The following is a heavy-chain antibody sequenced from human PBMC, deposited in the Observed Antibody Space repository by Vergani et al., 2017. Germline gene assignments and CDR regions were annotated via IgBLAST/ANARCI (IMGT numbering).Heavy chain of an antibody. CDR3: AREGVPIVVVPVARRYFDL. CDR2: IIPIFGTA. Sequence: QVQLVQSGAEVKKPGSSVKVSCKASGGTFRSYAISWVRQAPGQGLEWMGGIIPIFGTANYAQKFQGRVTITADESTSTAYMELSSLRSEDTAVYYCAREGVPIVVVPVARRYFDLWGRGTLVTVSS. D-gene: IGHD2-2*01. CDR1: GGTFRSYA. J-gene: IGHJ2*01. V-gene: IGHV1-69*01.